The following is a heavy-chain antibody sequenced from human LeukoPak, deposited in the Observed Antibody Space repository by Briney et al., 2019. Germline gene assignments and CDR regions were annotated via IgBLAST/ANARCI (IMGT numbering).Heavy chain of an antibody. V-gene: IGHV4-39*07. D-gene: IGHD1-26*01. CDR1: GDSFTSVTDY. J-gene: IGHJ3*02. Sequence: SETLSLTCTVSGDSFTSVTDYWAWIRQPPGKGLEWIASGDYSGSTYYNPSLKSRVTISVDTSKNQFSLKLSSVTAADTAVYYCARVGWVDAFDIWGQGTMVTVSS. CDR3: ARVGWVDAFDI. CDR2: GDYSGST.